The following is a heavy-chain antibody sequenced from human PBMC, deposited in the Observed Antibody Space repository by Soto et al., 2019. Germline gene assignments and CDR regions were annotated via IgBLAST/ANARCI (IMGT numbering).Heavy chain of an antibody. V-gene: IGHV3-23*01. J-gene: IGHJ4*02. Sequence: EVRLLESGGGLVQPGGSLRLSCAASGFTFSVYAMSWVRQAPGKGLEWVSGISGSGDSTHYADSVKDRFTVSRDKSKSMLYLQTNSLRAEDTAIYYCAKALYGGFTYWGQGTLVTVSS. CDR2: ISGSGDST. CDR3: AKALYGGFTY. D-gene: IGHD3-10*01. CDR1: GFTFSVYA.